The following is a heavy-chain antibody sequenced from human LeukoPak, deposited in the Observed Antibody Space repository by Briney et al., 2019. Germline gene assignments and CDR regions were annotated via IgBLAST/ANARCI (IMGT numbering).Heavy chain of an antibody. CDR2: IYSGGST. Sequence: PGGSLRLSCAASGFTVSSNYMSWVRQAPGKGLEWVSVIYSGGSTYYADSLKGRFTISRDNSKNTLYLQMDNLSVDDTAVFYCVNGESFYGDYGFDYWGQGTLVTVSS. J-gene: IGHJ4*02. D-gene: IGHD4-17*01. CDR3: VNGESFYGDYGFDY. CDR1: GFTVSSNY. V-gene: IGHV3-66*02.